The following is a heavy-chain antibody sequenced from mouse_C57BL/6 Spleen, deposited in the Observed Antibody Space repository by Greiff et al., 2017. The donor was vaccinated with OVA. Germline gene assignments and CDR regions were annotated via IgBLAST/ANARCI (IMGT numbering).Heavy chain of an antibody. J-gene: IGHJ2*01. CDR3: ARRSKEYYFDY. CDR2: IHPNSGST. V-gene: IGHV1-64*01. CDR1: GYTFTSYW. Sequence: VQLQQSGAELVKPGASVKLSCKASGYTFTSYWMHWVKQRPGQGLEWIGMIHPNSGSTNYNEKFKSKATLTVDKSSSTAYMQLSSLTSEDSAVYYCARRSKEYYFDYWGQGTTLTVSS. D-gene: IGHD2-5*01.